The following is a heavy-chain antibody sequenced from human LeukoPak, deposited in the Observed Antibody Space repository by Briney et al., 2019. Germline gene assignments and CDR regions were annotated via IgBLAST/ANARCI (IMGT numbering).Heavy chain of an antibody. CDR2: IYTSGST. D-gene: IGHD3-3*01. CDR1: GGSISSYY. CDR3: ARQEEGLGFDP. V-gene: IGHV4-4*09. J-gene: IGHJ5*02. Sequence: SETLSLTCTVSGGSISSYYWSWLRQPPGKGLEWIGYIYTSGSTNYNPSLKSRVTISVDTSKNQFSLKPSSVTAADTAVYYCARQEEGLGFDPWGQGTLVTVSS.